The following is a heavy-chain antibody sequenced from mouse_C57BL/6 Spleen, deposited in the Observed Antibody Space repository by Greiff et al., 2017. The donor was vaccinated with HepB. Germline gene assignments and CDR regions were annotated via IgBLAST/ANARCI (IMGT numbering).Heavy chain of an antibody. V-gene: IGHV1-15*01. J-gene: IGHJ3*01. D-gene: IGHD2-4*01. Sequence: QVQLQQSGAELVRPGASVTLSCKASGYTFTDYDMHWVKQTPVHGLEWIAAIGPETGGTDYNQNVKGQSILTADKASSTAYMELRSLTSEDSAVYYCTRSDYVAWFDYWGQGTPVTVSA. CDR1: GYTFTDYD. CDR2: IGPETGGT. CDR3: TRSDYVAWFDY.